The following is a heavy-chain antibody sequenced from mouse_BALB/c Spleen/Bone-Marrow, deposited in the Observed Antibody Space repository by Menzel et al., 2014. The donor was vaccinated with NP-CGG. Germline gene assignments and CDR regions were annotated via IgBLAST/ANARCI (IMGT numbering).Heavy chain of an antibody. CDR1: GYAFSTYW. J-gene: IGHJ2*01. V-gene: IGHV1-80*01. CDR2: IYPGDGDT. CDR3: ARGGISVDY. Sequence: VKLMESGAELVRPGSSVKISCKSSGYAFSTYWINWVKQRPGQGLEWIGQIYPGDGDTDFSGKFKGKATLTADRSSNTAYMEFSSLTSEDSAVYFCARGGISVDYWGQGTTLTVSS.